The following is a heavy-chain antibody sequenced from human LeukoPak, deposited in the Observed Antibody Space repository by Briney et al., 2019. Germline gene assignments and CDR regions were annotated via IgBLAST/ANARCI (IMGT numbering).Heavy chain of an antibody. V-gene: IGHV3-30*18. CDR1: GFSFSSYG. CDR3: AKESNGSGSYGFWVIYYYYGMDV. CDR2: ISYDVSNK. Sequence: GGSLRLSCAASGFSFSSYGMHWVSQAPGKGLEWVSVISYDVSNKYYADSVKGRFTISRDNSKNTVYLQMNSLRAEDTAVYYCAKESNGSGSYGFWVIYYYYGMDVWGQGATVTVSS. D-gene: IGHD3-10*01. J-gene: IGHJ6*02.